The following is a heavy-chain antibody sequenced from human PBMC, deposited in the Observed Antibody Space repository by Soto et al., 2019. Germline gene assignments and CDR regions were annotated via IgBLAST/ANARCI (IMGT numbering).Heavy chain of an antibody. Sequence: SETLSLTCTVSGGSISSSSYYWGWIRQPPGKGLEWIGSIYNSGSTYYNPSLKSRVTISVDTSKNSLYLQMNSLRAEDTAVYYCARHPERIAEIGWFDPWGQGTLVTVSS. D-gene: IGHD6-13*01. J-gene: IGHJ5*02. CDR1: GGSISSSSYY. CDR2: IYNSGST. CDR3: ARHPERIAEIGWFDP. V-gene: IGHV4-39*01.